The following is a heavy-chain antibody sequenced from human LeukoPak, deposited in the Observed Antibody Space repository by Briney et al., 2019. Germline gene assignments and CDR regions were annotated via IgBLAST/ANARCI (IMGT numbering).Heavy chain of an antibody. CDR1: GYTFTSYG. CDR2: ISAYNGNT. V-gene: IGHV1-18*01. D-gene: IGHD6-19*01. CDR3: ARDPALGYTSGWYNWFDP. Sequence: ASVKVSCRASGYTFTSYGISWVRQAPGQGLEWMGWISAYNGNTNYAQKLQGRVTMTTDTSTSTAYMELRSLRSDDTAVYYCARDPALGYTSGWYNWFDPWGQGTLVTVSS. J-gene: IGHJ5*02.